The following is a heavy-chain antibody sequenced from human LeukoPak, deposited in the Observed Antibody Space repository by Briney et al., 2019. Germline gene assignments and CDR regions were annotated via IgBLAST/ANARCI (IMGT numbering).Heavy chain of an antibody. CDR1: GGTFSSYA. CDR3: ARSRSYQLLIFDY. CDR2: IIPILGIA. D-gene: IGHD1-26*01. V-gene: IGHV1-69*04. Sequence: VASVKVSCKASGGTFSSYAISRVRQAPGQGLEWMGRIIPILGIANYAQKFQGRVTITADKSTSTAYMELSSLRSEDTAVYYCARSRSYQLLIFDYWGQGTLVTVSS. J-gene: IGHJ4*02.